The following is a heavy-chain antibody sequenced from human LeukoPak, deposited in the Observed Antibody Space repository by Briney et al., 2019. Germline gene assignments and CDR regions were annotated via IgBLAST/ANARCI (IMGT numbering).Heavy chain of an antibody. V-gene: IGHV4-34*01. Sequence: SETLSLTCAVYGGSFSGYYWSWIRQPPGKGPEWIGEINHSGSTNYNPSLKSRVTISVDTSKNQFSLKLSSVTAADTAVYYCARGGRKGITMVRGVRYYYGMDVWGQGTTVTVSS. CDR1: GGSFSGYY. CDR3: ARGGRKGITMVRGVRYYYGMDV. CDR2: INHSGST. D-gene: IGHD3-10*01. J-gene: IGHJ6*02.